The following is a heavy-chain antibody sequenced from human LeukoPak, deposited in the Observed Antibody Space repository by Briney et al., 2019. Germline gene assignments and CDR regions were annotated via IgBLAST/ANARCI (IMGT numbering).Heavy chain of an antibody. CDR3: AKFSYGDYVA. V-gene: IGHV3-74*01. Sequence: GGSLRLSCAASGFTFSSYWMHWVRQVPGKGLVWVSRINSHGSSTSYADSVKGRFTISRDNAKNTLYLQMTSLRVEDTAVYYCAKFSYGDYVAWGQGTLVIVSS. CDR1: GFTFSSYW. CDR2: INSHGSST. D-gene: IGHD4-17*01. J-gene: IGHJ5*02.